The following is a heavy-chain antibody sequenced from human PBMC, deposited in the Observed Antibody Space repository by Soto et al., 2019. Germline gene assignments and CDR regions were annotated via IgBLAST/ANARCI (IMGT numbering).Heavy chain of an antibody. CDR2: ISGSGGST. V-gene: IGHV3-23*01. CDR3: AKWLQGEDYGDYSPPDY. CDR1: GFTFSSFA. D-gene: IGHD4-17*01. J-gene: IGHJ4*02. Sequence: GGSLRLSCAVSGFTFSSFAMSWVRQTPGKGLEWVSSISGSGGSTYYGDSVKGRFTISRDNSKNTLYLQMNSLRAEDTAVYYCAKWLQGEDYGDYSPPDYWGQGTLVTVSS.